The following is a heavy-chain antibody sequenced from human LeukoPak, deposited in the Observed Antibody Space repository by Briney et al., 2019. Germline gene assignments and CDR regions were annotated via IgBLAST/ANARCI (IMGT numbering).Heavy chain of an antibody. D-gene: IGHD3-10*01. J-gene: IGHJ6*02. CDR1: GGSISSYY. Sequence: SETLSLTCTVSGGSISSYYWSWIRQPPGEGLEWIGFIYHSGSTNYNPSLKSRVTISVDTSTNQFSLKMKSVTAADTAVYYCARGSGSYYYYGMDVWGQGTTVTVSS. CDR2: IYHSGST. V-gene: IGHV4-59*08. CDR3: ARGSGSYYYYGMDV.